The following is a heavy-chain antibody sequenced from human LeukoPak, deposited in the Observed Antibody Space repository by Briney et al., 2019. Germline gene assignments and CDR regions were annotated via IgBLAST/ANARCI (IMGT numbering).Heavy chain of an antibody. CDR2: ISGSGGST. Sequence: GGSLRLSCAASGFTFSTYAMSGVRQAPGKGLEWVSVISGSGGSTYYADSVKGRFTISRDNSKNTLYLQMNSLRAEDTAVYYCAKWGYYYDRSGYSDTVDYWGQGPLVTVSS. J-gene: IGHJ4*02. V-gene: IGHV3-23*01. CDR1: GFTFSTYA. D-gene: IGHD3-22*01. CDR3: AKWGYYYDRSGYSDTVDY.